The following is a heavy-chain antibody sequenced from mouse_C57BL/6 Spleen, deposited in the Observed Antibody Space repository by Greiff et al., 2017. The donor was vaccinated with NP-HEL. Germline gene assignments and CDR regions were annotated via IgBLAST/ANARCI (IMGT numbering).Heavy chain of an antibody. CDR1: GYTFTSYW. D-gene: IGHD1-1*01. J-gene: IGHJ3*01. Sequence: VQLQQSGAELVKPGASVKLSCKASGYTFTSYWMHWVKQRPGQGLEWIGMIHPNSGSTNYNEKFKSKATLTVDKSSSTAYMQLSSLTSEDSAVYYCAPITTVPFAYWGQGTLVTVSA. CDR3: APITTVPFAY. V-gene: IGHV1-64*01. CDR2: IHPNSGST.